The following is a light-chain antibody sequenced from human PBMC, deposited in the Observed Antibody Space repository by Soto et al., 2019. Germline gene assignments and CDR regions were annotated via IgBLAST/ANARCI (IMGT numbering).Light chain of an antibody. Sequence: QSVLTRPPSVSAAPGQKVTISCSGSSFNIGNNYVSWFQQLPGTAPKLLIYDSNKRPSGIPDRFSGSKSGTSATLDITGLQTGDEADYYCATWDSSLTGEVFGGGTKLTVL. CDR1: SFNIGNNY. J-gene: IGLJ2*01. CDR3: ATWDSSLTGEV. CDR2: DSN. V-gene: IGLV1-51*01.